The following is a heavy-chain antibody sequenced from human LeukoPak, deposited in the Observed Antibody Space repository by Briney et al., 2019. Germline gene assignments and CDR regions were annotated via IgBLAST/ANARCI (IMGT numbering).Heavy chain of an antibody. CDR3: ARGRFPDAFDI. CDR1: GGSISSGGYS. CDR2: IYHSGST. Sequence: SQTLSLTCAVSGGSISSGGYSWSWIRQPPGKGLEWIGYIYHSGSTYYNPSLKSRVTISVDRSKNQFSLKLSSVTAADTAVYYCARGRFPDAFDIWGQGTMVTVSS. V-gene: IGHV4-30-2*01. J-gene: IGHJ3*02. D-gene: IGHD3-3*01.